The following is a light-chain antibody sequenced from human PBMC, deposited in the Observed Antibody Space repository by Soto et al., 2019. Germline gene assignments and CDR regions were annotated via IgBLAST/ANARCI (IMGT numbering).Light chain of an antibody. CDR2: GAS. Sequence: DIVLTQSPGTLSLSPGERATLSCRASQSVSSSYLAWYQQKAGQAPRLLIYGASSRATGIPDRFSGSGSGTDFILTISRLEPEDFAVYYCQHYGSSWTFGQGTKV. V-gene: IGKV3-20*01. CDR3: QHYGSSWT. CDR1: QSVSSSY. J-gene: IGKJ1*01.